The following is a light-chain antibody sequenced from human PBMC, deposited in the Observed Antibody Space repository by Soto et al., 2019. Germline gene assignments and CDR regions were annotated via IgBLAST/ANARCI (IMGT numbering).Light chain of an antibody. V-gene: IGLV2-23*02. J-gene: IGLJ3*02. Sequence: QSVLTQPASMSGSPGQSIAISCTGTSSDVGSYNLVSWYQQHPGKAPKLMIYEVSKRPSGVSNRFSGSKSGNTASLTISGLRPEDEADYYCCSYAGSSTWVFGGGTKLTVL. CDR1: SSDVGSYNL. CDR3: CSYAGSSTWV. CDR2: EVS.